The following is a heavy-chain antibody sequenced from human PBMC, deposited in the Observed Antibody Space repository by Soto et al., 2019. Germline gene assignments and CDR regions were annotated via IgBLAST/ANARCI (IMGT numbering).Heavy chain of an antibody. V-gene: IGHV5-51*01. CDR1: GYSFTSYW. D-gene: IGHD5-12*01. CDR3: ARHGGGVATHLWIGY. J-gene: IGHJ4*02. Sequence: GESLKISCKGSGYSFTSYWIGWVRQMPEKGLEWMGIIYPGDSDTRYSPSFQGQVTISADKSISTAYLQWSSLKASDTAMYYFARHGGGVATHLWIGYWGQGTLVTVSS. CDR2: IYPGDSDT.